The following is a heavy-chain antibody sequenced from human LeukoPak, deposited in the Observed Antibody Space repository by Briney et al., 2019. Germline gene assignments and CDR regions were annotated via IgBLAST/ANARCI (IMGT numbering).Heavy chain of an antibody. J-gene: IGHJ4*02. V-gene: IGHV1-8*01. CDR1: GYTFTSYD. D-gene: IGHD4-17*01. CDR2: KNPNSGNT. Sequence: ASVKVSCKASGYTFTSYDINWVRQATGQGLEWMGWKNPNSGNTGYAQRFQGRVTMTRNTSISTAYMELSSLRSEDTAVYYCASKGVGDYAIWDYWGQGTLVTVSS. CDR3: ASKGVGDYAIWDY.